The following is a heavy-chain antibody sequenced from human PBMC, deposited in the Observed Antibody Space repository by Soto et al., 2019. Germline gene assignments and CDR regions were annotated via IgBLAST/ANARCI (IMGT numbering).Heavy chain of an antibody. V-gene: IGHV3-23*01. CDR2: ISGSGGNT. CDR3: AKGLSIAAAGTFDY. D-gene: IGHD6-13*01. J-gene: IGHJ4*02. Sequence: HPGGSLRLSCAASGFTFASYAMSWVRQAPGKGLEWVSGISGSGGNTYNADSVKGRFTISRDNSKNTLYLDMISLRAEDTAVYYCAKGLSIAAAGTFDYWGQGTLVTAPQ. CDR1: GFTFASYA.